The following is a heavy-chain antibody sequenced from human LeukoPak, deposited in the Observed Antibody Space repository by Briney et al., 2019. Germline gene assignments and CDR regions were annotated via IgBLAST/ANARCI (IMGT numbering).Heavy chain of an antibody. CDR1: GGTFNSDD. V-gene: IGHV3-48*04. D-gene: IGHD3-22*01. J-gene: IGHJ4*02. CDR3: ARDDYNGGGSY. Sequence: GGSLTLSCAASGGTFNSDDMSWVRQAPGVGREWVSYISSSSGNRYYADSVKGRFIISRDNAKNSLYLYMNSLRFDDTAVYYCARDDYNGGGSYWGQGGLVTVSS. CDR2: ISSSSGNR.